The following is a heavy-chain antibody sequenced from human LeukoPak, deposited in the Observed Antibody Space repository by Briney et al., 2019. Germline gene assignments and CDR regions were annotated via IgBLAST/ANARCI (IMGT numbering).Heavy chain of an antibody. D-gene: IGHD3-9*01. CDR1: GGTFSSYA. J-gene: IGHJ4*02. Sequence: ASVKVSCKASGGTFSSYAISWVRQAPGQGLEWMGGIIPIFGTANYAQKFQGRVTITADKSTSTAYMELSSLRSEDTAVYYCAAGGDILTGYYPPFDYWGQGTLVTVSS. V-gene: IGHV1-69*06. CDR3: AAGGDILTGYYPPFDY. CDR2: IIPIFGTA.